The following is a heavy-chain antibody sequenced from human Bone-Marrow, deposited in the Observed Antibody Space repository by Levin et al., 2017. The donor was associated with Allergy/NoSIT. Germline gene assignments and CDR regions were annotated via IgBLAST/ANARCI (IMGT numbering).Heavy chain of an antibody. D-gene: IGHD7-27*01. CDR1: GFIFSGYT. V-gene: IGHV3-21*01. CDR3: ARGRWGSGRGIDY. Sequence: GGSLRLSCAASGFIFSGYTMNWVRQAPGKGLEWVSTIDRSSDYIYYADSVKGRFTISRDNAKSSLYLQMNDLRAEDTAIYYCARGRWGSGRGIDYWGQGTLVTVSS. J-gene: IGHJ4*02. CDR2: IDRSSDYI.